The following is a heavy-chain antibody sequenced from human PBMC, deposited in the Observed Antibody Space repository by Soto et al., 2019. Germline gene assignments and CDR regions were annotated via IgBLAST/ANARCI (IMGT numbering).Heavy chain of an antibody. V-gene: IGHV3-30*18. CDR2: ISYDGSNK. D-gene: IGHD2-2*01. Sequence: QVQLVESGGGVVQPGRSLRLSCAASGFTFSSYGMHWVRQAPGKGLEWVAVISYDGSNKYYADSVKGRFTISRDNSKNTLYLQMNSLRAEDTAVYYCAKEPTYPLYYFDYWGQGTLVTVSS. J-gene: IGHJ4*02. CDR1: GFTFSSYG. CDR3: AKEPTYPLYYFDY.